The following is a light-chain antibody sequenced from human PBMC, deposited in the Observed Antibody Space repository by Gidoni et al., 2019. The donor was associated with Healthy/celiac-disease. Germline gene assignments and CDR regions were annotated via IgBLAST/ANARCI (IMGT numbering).Light chain of an antibody. J-gene: IGLJ2*01. CDR1: SSNIGNNA. V-gene: IGLV1-36*01. CDR2: YDD. Sequence: QSVLTQPLSVSDAPRHRVTISCSGSSSNIGNNAANWYSQLPGKAPNLLIYYDDLLPSGVSDRFAGSKSGTSACLAISGLQSEDEADYYCAAGDDSRNGVVFGGGTKLTVL. CDR3: AAGDDSRNGVV.